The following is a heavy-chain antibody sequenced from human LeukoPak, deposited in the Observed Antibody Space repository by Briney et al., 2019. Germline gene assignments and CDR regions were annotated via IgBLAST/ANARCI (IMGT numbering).Heavy chain of an antibody. CDR3: ARHYYDSSGYLHFDY. Sequence: GESLKISCKGSGYSFTSYWIGWVRQMPGKGLEWVGIIYPGDSHTRYSPSFQGQVTMSADKSISTAHLQWSSLKASDTAMYYCARHYYDSSGYLHFDYRGQGTLVTVSS. J-gene: IGHJ4*02. CDR2: IYPGDSHT. V-gene: IGHV5-51*01. CDR1: GYSFTSYW. D-gene: IGHD3-22*01.